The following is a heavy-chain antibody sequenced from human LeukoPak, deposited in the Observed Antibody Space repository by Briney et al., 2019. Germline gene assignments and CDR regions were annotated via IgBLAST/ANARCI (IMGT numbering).Heavy chain of an antibody. CDR1: GGSISSYY. V-gene: IGHV4-4*07. D-gene: IGHD6-19*01. CDR3: ARDRWVAVAPRDYYYYGMDV. CDR2: IYTSGST. Sequence: SETLSLTCTVSGGSISSYYWSWIRQPAGKGLEWIGRIYTSGSTNYNPSLKSRVTMSVDTSKNQFSLKLSSVTAADTAVYYCARDRWVAVAPRDYYYYGMDVWGQGTAVTVSS. J-gene: IGHJ6*02.